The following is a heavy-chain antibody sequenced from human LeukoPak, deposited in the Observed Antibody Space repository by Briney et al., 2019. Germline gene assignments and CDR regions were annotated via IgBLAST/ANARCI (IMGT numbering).Heavy chain of an antibody. CDR2: ISSSSSTI. Sequence: PGGSLTLSCAAAGFTFSSYSMNWARQAPGKGLEWVSYISSSSSTIYYADSVKGRFTISRDNAKNSLYLQMNSLRDEDTAVYYCARDDEPMVGATVDYWGQGTLVTVSS. J-gene: IGHJ4*02. CDR3: ARDDEPMVGATVDY. V-gene: IGHV3-48*02. D-gene: IGHD1-26*01. CDR1: GFTFSSYS.